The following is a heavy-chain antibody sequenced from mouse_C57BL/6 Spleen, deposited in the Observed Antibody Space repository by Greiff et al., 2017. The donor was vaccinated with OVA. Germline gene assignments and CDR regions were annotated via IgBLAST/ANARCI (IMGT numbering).Heavy chain of an antibody. CDR3: VRHEGTESYFDY. V-gene: IGHV10-1*01. CDR2: IRSKSNNYAT. Sequence: EVMLVESGGGLVQPKGSLKLSCAASGFSFNTYAMNWVRQAPGKGLEWVARIRSKSNNYATYYADSVKDRFTISRDDSESMLYLQMNNLKTEDTAMYYCVRHEGTESYFDYWGQGTTLTVSS. D-gene: IGHD2-14*01. J-gene: IGHJ2*01. CDR1: GFSFNTYA.